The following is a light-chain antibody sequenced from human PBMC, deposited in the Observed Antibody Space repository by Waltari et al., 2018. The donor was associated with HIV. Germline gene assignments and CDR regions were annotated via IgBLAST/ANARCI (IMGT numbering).Light chain of an antibody. CDR3: QQYDDLPRT. J-gene: IGKJ1*01. Sequence: IQMTQSPSSLSASEGDRVTINCQASQDIRNYLNWFQQKPGKAPKFLIYDASNLETGVPSRFSGSGSGTEFTFTISSLQPEDIATYYCQQYDDLPRTFGQGTKVEIK. CDR2: DAS. CDR1: QDIRNY. V-gene: IGKV1-33*01.